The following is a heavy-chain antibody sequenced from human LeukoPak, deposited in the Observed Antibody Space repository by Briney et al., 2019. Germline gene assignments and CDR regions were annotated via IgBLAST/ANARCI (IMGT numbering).Heavy chain of an antibody. V-gene: IGHV4-30-4*01. CDR1: GGSISSGDYY. D-gene: IGHD4-17*01. CDR3: ARDDYGDWVLDY. J-gene: IGHJ4*02. CDR2: IYYSGST. Sequence: PSETLSLTCTVSGGSISSGDYYWSWIRQPPGKGLEWIGYIYYSGSTYYNPSLKSRVTISVDTSKNQFSLKLSSMTAADTAVYYCARDDYGDWVLDYWGQGTLVTVSS.